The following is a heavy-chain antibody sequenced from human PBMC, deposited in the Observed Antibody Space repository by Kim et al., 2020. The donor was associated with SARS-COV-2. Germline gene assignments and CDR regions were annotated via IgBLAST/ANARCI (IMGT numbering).Heavy chain of an antibody. J-gene: IGHJ4*02. Sequence: AQKFQGRVTITADESTSTAYMGLSSLRSEDTAVYYCARGGGDYYDSSFDYWGQGTLVTVSS. D-gene: IGHD3-22*01. CDR3: ARGGGDYYDSSFDY. V-gene: IGHV1-69*01.